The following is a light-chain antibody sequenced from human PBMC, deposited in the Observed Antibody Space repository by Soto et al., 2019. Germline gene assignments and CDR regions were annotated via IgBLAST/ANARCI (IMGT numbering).Light chain of an antibody. CDR1: HSLNGR. CDR3: QQYNYYSK. Sequence: DIQMTQSPSTLSSSIGDRVTITCRSRHSLNGRLAWYRQRPGHAPDLLIYDVSTLETGVPSRFSRTGSETEFTLTLSGLQPDDFATYYCQQYNYYSKFGPGTTVEIK. CDR2: DVS. J-gene: IGKJ1*01. V-gene: IGKV1-5*01.